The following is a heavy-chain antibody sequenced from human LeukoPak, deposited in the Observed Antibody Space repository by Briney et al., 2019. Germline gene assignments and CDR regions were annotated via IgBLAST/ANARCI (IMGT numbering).Heavy chain of an antibody. CDR1: GYTLTSYD. CDR2: IVPIISTA. CDR3: ARRGLRYFDPLDD. V-gene: IGHV1-69*05. D-gene: IGHD3-9*01. Sequence: SVKLSRKASGYTLTSYDINWVRQATGQGREWRGGIVPIISTANYAQKFHGRVTTTTDESTSTAYMELSSLRSENTAVYYCARRGLRYFDPLDDGGQGTLDPVPS. J-gene: IGHJ4*02.